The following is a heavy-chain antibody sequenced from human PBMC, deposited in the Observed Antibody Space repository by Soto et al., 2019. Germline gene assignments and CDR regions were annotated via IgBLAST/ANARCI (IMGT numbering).Heavy chain of an antibody. CDR3: ARVVGALGHSFDP. CDR2: ISVYNGNT. Sequence: QVQLVQSGAEVKKPGASVKVSCKASGYTFTSYGISWVRQAPGQGLERLGRISVYNGNTNYAQKLQGRVTVTTDTSTKTAYMEQRSLRSDDTAVYYCARVVGALGHSFDPCGQGTLVTVSS. J-gene: IGHJ5*02. D-gene: IGHD1-26*01. CDR1: GYTFTSYG. V-gene: IGHV1-18*01.